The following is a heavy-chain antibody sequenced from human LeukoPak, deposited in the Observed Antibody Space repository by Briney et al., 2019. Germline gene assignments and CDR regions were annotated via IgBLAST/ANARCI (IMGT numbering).Heavy chain of an antibody. V-gene: IGHV2-5*02. Sequence: SGPTLVKPTQTLTLTCTFSGFSLSTSGVGVGWIRQPPGKALEWLALIYWDDDKRYSPSLKSRVTISKDTSKNQVVLTMTNMDPVDTATYYCAHTALLGAAAGTFDYWGQGTLVTVSS. D-gene: IGHD6-13*01. CDR2: IYWDDDK. CDR3: AHTALLGAAAGTFDY. CDR1: GFSLSTSGVG. J-gene: IGHJ4*02.